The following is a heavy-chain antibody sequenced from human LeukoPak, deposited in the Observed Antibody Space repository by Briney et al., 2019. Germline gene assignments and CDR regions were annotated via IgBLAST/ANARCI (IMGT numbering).Heavy chain of an antibody. J-gene: IGHJ4*02. CDR1: GGSISSYY. CDR3: AISSGWPFDY. Sequence: SETLSLTCTVSGGSISSYYWSWIRQPAGKGLEWIGRMYTSESTNYNPSLKSRVTMSLDTSKNQFSLKLTSVTAADTAVYYCAISSGWPFDYWGQGTLVTVSS. D-gene: IGHD6-19*01. V-gene: IGHV4-4*07. CDR2: MYTSEST.